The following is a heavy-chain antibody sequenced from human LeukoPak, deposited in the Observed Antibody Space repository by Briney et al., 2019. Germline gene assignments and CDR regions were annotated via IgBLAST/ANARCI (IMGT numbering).Heavy chain of an antibody. V-gene: IGHV1-58*02. CDR3: AREDSSGWYVFDY. CDR1: GFTFTSSA. CDR2: IVVGSGHT. J-gene: IGHJ4*02. D-gene: IGHD6-19*01. Sequence: SVKVSCKASGFTFTSSAMQWVRQARGQRLEWIGWIVVGSGHTNYARKFQERVTITRDMSTGTAYMELSSLRSEDTAVYYCAREDSSGWYVFDYWGQGTLVTVSS.